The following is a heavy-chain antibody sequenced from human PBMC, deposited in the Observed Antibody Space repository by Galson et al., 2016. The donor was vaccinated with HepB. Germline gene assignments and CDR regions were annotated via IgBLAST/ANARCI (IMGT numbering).Heavy chain of an antibody. CDR2: VSASGST. CDR3: ARHKVSATEGGFDA. J-gene: IGHJ5*02. CDR1: GGSLTTYY. D-gene: IGHD6-13*01. Sequence: ETLSLTCSISGGSLTTYYLNWIRQPPGKGLEWIGNVSASGSTTYNPSLESRVTISIDTSKKQFSLKLTSVTAADTAVYYCARHKVSATEGGFDAWGQGTLVTVSS. V-gene: IGHV4-59*01.